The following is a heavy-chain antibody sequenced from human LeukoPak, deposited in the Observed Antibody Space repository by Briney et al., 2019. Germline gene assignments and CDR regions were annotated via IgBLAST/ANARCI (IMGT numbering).Heavy chain of an antibody. CDR1: GFTFSSYA. CDR3: AKRVSGGI. D-gene: IGHD2-15*01. J-gene: IGHJ3*02. Sequence: HPGGSLRLSCAASGFTFSSYAMSWVRQAPGKGLEWVSGISGSGGSTYYPDSVKGRFTISRDNSKNTPYLQMNSLRAEDTAVYYCAKRVSGGIWGQGTMVTVSS. V-gene: IGHV3-23*01. CDR2: ISGSGGST.